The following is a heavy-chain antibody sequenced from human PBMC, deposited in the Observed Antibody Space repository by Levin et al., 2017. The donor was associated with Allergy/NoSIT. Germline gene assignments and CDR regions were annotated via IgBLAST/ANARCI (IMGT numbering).Heavy chain of an antibody. V-gene: IGHV4-39*01. CDR3: ARHDQYSSSSLGH. Sequence: ESLKISCSVSDGSININTFYWGWIRQPPEKGLEWIGSIYSSGITYYNPSLKSRLTLSIDTSENLFSLKLTSVTAADTAVYYCARHDQYSSSSLGHWGQGSLVTVTS. CDR1: DGSININTFY. CDR2: IYSSGIT. J-gene: IGHJ1*01. D-gene: IGHD6-6*01.